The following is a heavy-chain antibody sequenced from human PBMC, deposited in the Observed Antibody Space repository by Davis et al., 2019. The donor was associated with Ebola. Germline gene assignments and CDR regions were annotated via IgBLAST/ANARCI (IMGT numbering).Heavy chain of an antibody. Sequence: GESLKILCAASGFPFSSYAMSWVRQAPGKGLEWVSAISGSGGSTYYADSVKGRFTISRDNSKNTLYLQMNSLRAEDTAVYYCAKDLGDMVVVIIPYYYGMDVWGQGTTVTVSS. D-gene: IGHD3-3*01. CDR2: ISGSGGST. V-gene: IGHV3-23*01. J-gene: IGHJ6*02. CDR3: AKDLGDMVVVIIPYYYGMDV. CDR1: GFPFSSYA.